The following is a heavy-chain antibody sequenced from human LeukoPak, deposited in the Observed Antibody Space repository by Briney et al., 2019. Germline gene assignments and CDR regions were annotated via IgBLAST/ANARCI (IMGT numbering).Heavy chain of an antibody. J-gene: IGHJ5*02. CDR1: GGSISSSSYY. CDR2: IYYSGST. Sequence: PSETLSLTCTVSGGSISSSSYYWGWIRQPPGKGLEWIANIYYSGSTYLNPSLKSRVTISIDTSKNQFSLKPTSVTAADTAVYYCARLVPPGWFDPWGQGTLVTVSS. CDR3: ARLVPPGWFDP. V-gene: IGHV4-39*01.